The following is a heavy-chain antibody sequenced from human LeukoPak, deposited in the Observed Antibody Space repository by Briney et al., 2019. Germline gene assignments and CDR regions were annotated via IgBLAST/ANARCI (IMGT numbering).Heavy chain of an antibody. Sequence: PSETLSLTCTVSGGSISSYYWGWIRQPPGKGLEWIGNIFYSGNTYYNPSLKSRVTISVDTSKNQFSLRLSSVTAADTAVYYCARYHGSPKHFDYWGQGTLVTVSS. J-gene: IGHJ4*02. V-gene: IGHV4-59*04. CDR2: IFYSGNT. CDR3: ARYHGSPKHFDY. CDR1: GGSISSYY. D-gene: IGHD2-2*01.